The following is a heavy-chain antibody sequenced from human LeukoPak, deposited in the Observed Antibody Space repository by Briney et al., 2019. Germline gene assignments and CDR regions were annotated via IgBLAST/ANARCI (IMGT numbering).Heavy chain of an antibody. D-gene: IGHD3-10*01. CDR1: GFPLRGYG. V-gene: IGHV3-53*01. J-gene: IGHJ6*03. CDR2: IYSGGST. Sequence: GGSLRLSCAASGFPLRGYGMSWVRQAPGKGLEWVSVIYSGGSTYYVDSVEGRFIISRDNSKNTVYLQMNRLRAEDTAVYYCARGGSWFGEFRWWYMDVWGKGTTVTISS. CDR3: ARGGSWFGEFRWWYMDV.